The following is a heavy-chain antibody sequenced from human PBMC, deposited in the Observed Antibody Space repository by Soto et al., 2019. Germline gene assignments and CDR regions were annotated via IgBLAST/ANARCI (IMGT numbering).Heavy chain of an antibody. Sequence: QITLKESGPTLVKPTQTLTLTCTFSGFSLSTRGVGVGWIRQPPGKALEWLALIYWDDDKRYSPSLKSRLTITKDTSKNQVVLTMTNMDPVDTATYYCAQVDTAMVCDYWGQGTLVTVSS. CDR1: GFSLSTRGVG. D-gene: IGHD5-18*01. V-gene: IGHV2-5*02. CDR2: IYWDDDK. CDR3: AQVDTAMVCDY. J-gene: IGHJ4*02.